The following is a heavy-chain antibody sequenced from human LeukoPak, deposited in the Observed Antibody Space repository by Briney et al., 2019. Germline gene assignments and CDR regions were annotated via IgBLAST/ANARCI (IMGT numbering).Heavy chain of an antibody. J-gene: IGHJ4*02. CDR2: INLDGSEK. V-gene: IGHV3-7*01. CDR1: GFTFSNYW. Sequence: GGSLRLSCAASGFTFSNYWMSWVRQAPEKGLEYVANINLDGSEKYYVDSVRGRFTISRDNAKNALYLQMHSLRAEGTAVYYCAKYGGDLGVAFEYWGLGTLVTVSS. CDR3: AKYGGDLGVAFEY. D-gene: IGHD2-21*02.